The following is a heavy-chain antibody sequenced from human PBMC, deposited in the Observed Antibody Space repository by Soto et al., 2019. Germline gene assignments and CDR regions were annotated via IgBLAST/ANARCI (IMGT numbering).Heavy chain of an antibody. V-gene: IGHV3-23*01. D-gene: IGHD3-9*01. CDR1: GFSFSSYA. CDR3: AKDAKILDWLPTSYYYDF. Sequence: EVQVLASGGDLAQPGGSLRLSCAASGFSFSSYAMCWVRQSPGKGLEWVSSISRSGNSTYSADSVRGRFTISRDNSKNTLYLQMYSLRAEDTAVYYCAKDAKILDWLPTSYYYDFWGRGALVTVSS. CDR2: ISRSGNST. J-gene: IGHJ4*02.